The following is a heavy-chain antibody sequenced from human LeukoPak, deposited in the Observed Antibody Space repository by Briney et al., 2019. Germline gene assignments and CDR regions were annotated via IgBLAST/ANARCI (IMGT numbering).Heavy chain of an antibody. D-gene: IGHD3-22*01. Sequence: PSETLSLTCSVSDYSIRDGYYWGWVRQSPGKGLEWIGSIFHSGRTYYNPSLKSRVTISVDTSKNQFSLKLSSVTAADTAVYYCARADDSSGYAAVYFDYWGQGTLVTVSS. CDR3: ARADDSSGYAAVYFDY. J-gene: IGHJ4*02. V-gene: IGHV4-38-2*02. CDR1: DYSIRDGYY. CDR2: IFHSGRT.